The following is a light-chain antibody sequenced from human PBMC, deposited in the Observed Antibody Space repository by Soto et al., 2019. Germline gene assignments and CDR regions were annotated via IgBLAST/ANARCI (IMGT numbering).Light chain of an antibody. CDR2: AAS. Sequence: GDRVTITCRASQTISSWLAWYQQKPGKAPKLLIYAASSLQSGVPSRFSGSGFGTDFTLTISSLQPEDSAIYYCQQADTFPITFGQGTRLENK. V-gene: IGKV1D-12*01. J-gene: IGKJ5*01. CDR1: QTISSW. CDR3: QQADTFPIT.